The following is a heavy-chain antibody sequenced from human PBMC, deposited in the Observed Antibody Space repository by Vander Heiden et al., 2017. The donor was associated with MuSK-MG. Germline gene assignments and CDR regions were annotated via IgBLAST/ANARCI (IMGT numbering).Heavy chain of an antibody. J-gene: IGHJ6*02. CDR2: IDPSDSYT. CDR1: GYSFTSSW. Sequence: EVQLVQSGAEVTKPGESLRISCKGSGYSFTSSWISWVRQMPGKGLEWMGRIDPSDSYTNYSPSFQGHVTISADKSISTAYLQWSSLKASDTAMYYCARPTRYYDSSGYYPLGMDVWGQGTTVTVSS. CDR3: ARPTRYYDSSGYYPLGMDV. V-gene: IGHV5-10-1*03. D-gene: IGHD3-22*01.